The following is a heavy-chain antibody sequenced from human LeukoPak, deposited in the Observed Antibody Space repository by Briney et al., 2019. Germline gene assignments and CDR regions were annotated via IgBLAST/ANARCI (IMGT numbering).Heavy chain of an antibody. V-gene: IGHV3-48*03. CDR2: ISSSGSTI. D-gene: IGHD3-16*01. J-gene: IGHJ4*02. CDR3: ASVGGGGAAVVDY. CDR1: GFTFSSYE. Sequence: GGSLRLSYAASGFTFSSYEMNWVRQAPGKGLEWVSYISSSGSTIYYADSVKGRFTISRDNAKNSLYLQMNSLRAEDTAVYYCASVGGGGAAVVDYWGQGTLVTVSS.